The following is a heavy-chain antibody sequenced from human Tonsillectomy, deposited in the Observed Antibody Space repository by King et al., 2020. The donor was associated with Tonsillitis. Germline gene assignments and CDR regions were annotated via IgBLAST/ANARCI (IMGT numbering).Heavy chain of an antibody. D-gene: IGHD2-2*01. CDR3: AKRVVPAAMWDYYYYGMDV. Sequence: VQLVESGGGVVQPGRSLRLSCAASGFTFSSYGMHWVRQTPGKGLEWVALISYDGSNKYYADSVKGRFTISRDDSKYTLLLQMNSLRAEDSAVYYCAKRVVPAAMWDYYYYGMDVWGQGTTVTVSS. V-gene: IGHV3-30*18. CDR2: ISYDGSNK. CDR1: GFTFSSYG. J-gene: IGHJ6*02.